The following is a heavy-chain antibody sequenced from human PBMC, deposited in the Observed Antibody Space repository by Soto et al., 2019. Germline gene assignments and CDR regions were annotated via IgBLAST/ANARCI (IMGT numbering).Heavy chain of an antibody. J-gene: IGHJ4*02. D-gene: IGHD3-3*01. Sequence: SRIHSCEHAQGTYSSYGRHWVRPTPGKGLHWVAVISYDGSNKYYADSVKGRFTISRDNSKNTLYLQMNSLRAEDTAVYYCAKGPRLRFLEWSPSDYFDYWGQGTLVTVAS. CDR3: AKGPRLRFLEWSPSDYFDY. CDR1: QGTYSSYG. CDR2: ISYDGSNK. V-gene: IGHV3-30*18.